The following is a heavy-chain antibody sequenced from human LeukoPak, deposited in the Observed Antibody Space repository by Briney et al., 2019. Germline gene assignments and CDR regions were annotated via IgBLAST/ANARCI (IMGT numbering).Heavy chain of an antibody. D-gene: IGHD7-27*01. V-gene: IGHV4-38-2*01. CDR3: ARHAANWVYFDY. CDR2: IHHSGST. J-gene: IGHJ4*02. CDR1: GYSISSGYY. Sequence: SETLSLTCAVSGYSISSGYYWGWIRQPPGKGLEWIGSIHHSGSTYYNPSLKSRVTISVDTSKNQFSLKLSSVTAADTAVYYCARHAANWVYFDYWGQGTLVTVSS.